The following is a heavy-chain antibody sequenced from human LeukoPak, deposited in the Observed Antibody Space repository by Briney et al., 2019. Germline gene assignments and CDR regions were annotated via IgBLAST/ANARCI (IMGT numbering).Heavy chain of an antibody. J-gene: IGHJ5*02. CDR1: GGSLSGYY. CDR2: INHSGST. D-gene: IGHD3-10*01. Sequence: SETLSLTCAVYGGSLSGYYWSWIRQPPGKGLEWIGEINHSGSTNYNPSLKSRVTISVDTSKNQFSLKLSSVTAADTAVYYCASVSSYYGSGFDPWGQGTLVTVSS. CDR3: ASVSSYYGSGFDP. V-gene: IGHV4-34*01.